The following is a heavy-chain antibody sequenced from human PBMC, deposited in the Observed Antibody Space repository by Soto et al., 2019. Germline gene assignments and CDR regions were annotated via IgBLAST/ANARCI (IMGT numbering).Heavy chain of an antibody. CDR1: GGSISSGGYS. CDR3: ARVPDY. V-gene: IGHV4-30-2*01. Sequence: QLQLQESGSGLVKPSQTLSLTCAVSGGSISSGGYSWSWIRQPPGKGLEGIGYIYHSGSIYYNPSRMRRVPISVDRSKNQFSLKLSSVPAADTAVSYCARVPDYWGQGTLVTVSS. J-gene: IGHJ4*02. CDR2: IYHSGSI.